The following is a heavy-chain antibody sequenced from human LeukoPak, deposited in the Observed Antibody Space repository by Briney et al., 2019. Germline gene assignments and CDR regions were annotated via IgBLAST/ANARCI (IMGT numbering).Heavy chain of an antibody. J-gene: IGHJ2*01. Sequence: GGSLRLSCTASGFIFSTYWMPWVRQAPGKGLEWVANIKQDGTEKYFVDSVKGRFAISRDNAKNSLYLQMNSLRAEDTAVYYCARDRPEWHVQRYLDLWGRGALVTVSS. CDR1: GFIFSTYW. D-gene: IGHD3-3*01. CDR2: IKQDGTEK. V-gene: IGHV3-7*03. CDR3: ARDRPEWHVQRYLDL.